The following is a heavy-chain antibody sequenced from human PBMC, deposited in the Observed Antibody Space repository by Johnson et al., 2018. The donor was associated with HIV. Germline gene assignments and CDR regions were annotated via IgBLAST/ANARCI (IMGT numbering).Heavy chain of an antibody. J-gene: IGHJ3*02. CDR1: GFTFSDYY. CDR3: AREMAATNAWALDI. V-gene: IGHV3-11*04. D-gene: IGHD5-24*01. CDR2: ISSSGSTI. Sequence: QVQLVESGGGLVKPGGSLRLSCAASGFTFSDYYMNWIRQAPGKGLDWVSYISSSGSTIYYADSVKGRFTISRDNSKNTLYLQMNSRRAGDTAVYYCAREMAATNAWALDIWGQGTMVTVSS.